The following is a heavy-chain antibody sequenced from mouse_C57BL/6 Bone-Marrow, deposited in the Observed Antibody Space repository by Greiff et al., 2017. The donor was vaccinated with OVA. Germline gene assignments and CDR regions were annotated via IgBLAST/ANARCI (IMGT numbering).Heavy chain of an antibody. CDR1: GFSLTSYG. D-gene: IGHD3-2*02. CDR3: ARRQLRLHLYYAMDY. CDR2: IWRGGST. J-gene: IGHJ4*01. Sequence: VQLQQSGPGLVQPSQSLSITCTVSGFSLTSYGVHWVRQSPGKGLEWLGVIWRGGSTDYNAAFISRLSISKDNSKGQVFFKMNSLQADDTAIYYGARRQLRLHLYYAMDYWGQGTSVTVSS. V-gene: IGHV2-2*01.